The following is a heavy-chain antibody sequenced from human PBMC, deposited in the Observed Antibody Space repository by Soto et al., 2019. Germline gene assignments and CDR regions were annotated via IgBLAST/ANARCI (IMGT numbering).Heavy chain of an antibody. V-gene: IGHV4-34*01. J-gene: IGHJ6*03. Sequence: SETLSLTCAVYGGSFSGYYWSWIRQPPGKGLEWIGEINHSGSTNYNPSLKSRVTISVDTSKNQFSLKLSSVTAADTAVYYCATSTYHLPAAVYYYYYMDVWGKGTTVTVSS. CDR2: INHSGST. CDR3: ATSTYHLPAAVYYYYYMDV. D-gene: IGHD2-2*01. CDR1: GGSFSGYY.